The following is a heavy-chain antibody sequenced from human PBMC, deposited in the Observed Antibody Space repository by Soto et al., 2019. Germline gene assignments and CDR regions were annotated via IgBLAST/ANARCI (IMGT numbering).Heavy chain of an antibody. CDR3: AQDYYFDY. V-gene: IGHV3-23*01. CDR1: GFTFSNYA. CDR2: ISGSGGST. Sequence: EVQLLESGGGLVQPGGSLRLSCAASGFTFSNYAMTWVRQAPGKGLEWVSAISGSGGSTYSADSVKGRFTISRDNSKNTLYMQMNSLRAEDTAVYYCAQDYYFDYWGQGTLVTVSS. J-gene: IGHJ4*02.